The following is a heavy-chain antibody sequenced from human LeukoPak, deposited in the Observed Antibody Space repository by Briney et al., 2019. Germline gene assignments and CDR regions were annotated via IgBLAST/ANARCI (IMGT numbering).Heavy chain of an antibody. Sequence: GRSLRLSCAASGFTFSSYAMHWVRQAPGKGLEWVAAISYDGSNKYYAGSVKGRFTISRDNSKNTLYLQMNSLRAEDTAVYYCXKEVVVIVAAMQWFDPWGQGTLVTVSS. V-gene: IGHV3-30-3*01. D-gene: IGHD2-15*01. CDR3: XKEVVVIVAAMQWFDP. CDR2: ISYDGSNK. CDR1: GFTFSSYA. J-gene: IGHJ5*02.